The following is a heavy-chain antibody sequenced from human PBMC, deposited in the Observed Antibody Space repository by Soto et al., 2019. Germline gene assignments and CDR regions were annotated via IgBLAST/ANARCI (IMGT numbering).Heavy chain of an antibody. J-gene: IGHJ4*02. CDR3: AKGIIVVVPAAIGPIDY. D-gene: IGHD2-2*02. Sequence: SETLSLTCTVSGGSISSGGYYWSWIRQHPGKGLEWIGYIYYSGSTYYNPSLKSRVTISVDTSKNQFSLKLSSVTAADTAVYYCAKGIIVVVPAAIGPIDYWGQGTLVTVSS. V-gene: IGHV4-31*03. CDR1: GGSISSGGYY. CDR2: IYYSGST.